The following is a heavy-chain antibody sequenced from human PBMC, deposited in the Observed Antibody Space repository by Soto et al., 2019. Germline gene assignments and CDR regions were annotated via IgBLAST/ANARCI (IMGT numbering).Heavy chain of an antibody. Sequence: QLQLRESASGLVKPSQTLSLTCAVSGGSISDGGHAWTWIRQPPGKGLEWIGYIYQSGSAYYTPSLKSRVTISMDKSKNQISLTLKSVTAAETAIYYCACNYDADAFDIWGQGTMVPVSS. CDR3: ACNYDADAFDI. D-gene: IGHD3-22*01. CDR1: GGSISDGGHA. V-gene: IGHV4-30-2*01. CDR2: IYQSGSA. J-gene: IGHJ3*02.